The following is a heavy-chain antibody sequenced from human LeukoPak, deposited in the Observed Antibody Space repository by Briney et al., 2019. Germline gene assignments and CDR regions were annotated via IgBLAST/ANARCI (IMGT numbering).Heavy chain of an antibody. Sequence: GGSLRLSCAASGFTFSSYWMSWVRQAPGKGLEWVANIKQDGSEKYYVDSVKGRFTISRDNSKNTLYLQMNSLGAEDTAVYYCAKDRGTSLCDAFDIWGQGTMVTVSS. CDR2: IKQDGSEK. CDR3: AKDRGTSLCDAFDI. CDR1: GFTFSSYW. V-gene: IGHV3-7*03. D-gene: IGHD6-25*01. J-gene: IGHJ3*02.